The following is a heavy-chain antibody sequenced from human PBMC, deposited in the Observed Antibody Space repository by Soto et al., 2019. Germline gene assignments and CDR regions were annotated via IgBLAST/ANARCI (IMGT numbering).Heavy chain of an antibody. CDR2: IYYSGSA. V-gene: IGHV4-59*01. CDR1: GGSISSYY. CDR3: ARLKHIVVVSATPQRDYYYGMDV. Sequence: SETLSLTCTVSGGSISSYYWSWIRQPPGKGLEWIGYIYYSGSANYNPSLKSRVTISVDTSKNQFSLKLSSVTAADTAVYYCARLKHIVVVSATPQRDYYYGMDVWGQGNTVTVSS. D-gene: IGHD2-21*02. J-gene: IGHJ6*02.